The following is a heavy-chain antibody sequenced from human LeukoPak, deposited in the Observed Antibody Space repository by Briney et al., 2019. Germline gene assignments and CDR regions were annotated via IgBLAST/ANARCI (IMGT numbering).Heavy chain of an antibody. Sequence: GGSLRLSCAASGFTFSSYWMHWVGQAPGKGLVWVSRINTDGSSTSYADSVKGRFTISRDNAKNTLYLQMNSLRAEDTAVYYCARDGYNSDAFDIWGQGTMVTVSS. D-gene: IGHD5-24*01. V-gene: IGHV3-74*01. CDR2: INTDGSST. CDR1: GFTFSSYW. CDR3: ARDGYNSDAFDI. J-gene: IGHJ3*02.